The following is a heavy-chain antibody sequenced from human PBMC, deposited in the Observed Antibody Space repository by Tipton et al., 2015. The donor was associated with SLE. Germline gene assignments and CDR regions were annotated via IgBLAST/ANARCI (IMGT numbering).Heavy chain of an antibody. J-gene: IGHJ5*02. D-gene: IGHD3-16*01. CDR1: GGSISTNY. Sequence: TLSLTCIVSGGSISTNYWSWIRQPAGKGLEWIGRVYSSGSTDYNPSLESRVTMSIDTSKNEFSLKVTSVTAADTAVYYCARHGLYWFDPWGQGTLVTVSS. V-gene: IGHV4-4*07. CDR2: VYSSGST. CDR3: ARHGLYWFDP.